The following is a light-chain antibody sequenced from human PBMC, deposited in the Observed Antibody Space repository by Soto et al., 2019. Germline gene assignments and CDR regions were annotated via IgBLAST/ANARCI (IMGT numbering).Light chain of an antibody. CDR2: SNP. CDR1: SSNIGAGYD. Sequence: QSVLTQPPSVSGAPGQRVTISSTGSSSNIGAGYDVHWYQQLPRTAPKLLIYSNPNRPSGVPDRFSGSKSGTSASLAITGLQAEDEADYYCQSYDSSLSGSRVFGGGTKLTVL. CDR3: QSYDSSLSGSRV. J-gene: IGLJ2*01. V-gene: IGLV1-40*01.